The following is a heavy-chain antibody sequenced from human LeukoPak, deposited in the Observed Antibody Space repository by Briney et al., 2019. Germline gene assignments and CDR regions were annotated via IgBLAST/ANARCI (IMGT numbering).Heavy chain of an antibody. D-gene: IGHD1-26*01. CDR1: GGSVSSYY. CDR3: ARENSGSYREFDY. V-gene: IGHV4-4*07. Sequence: SETLSLTCTVSGGSVSSYYWSWIRQPAGKGLEWIGRIYTSGSTNYNASLKSRVSMSVDTSKDQFSLKLSSVTAADTAVFYCARENSGSYREFDYWGQGTLVTVSS. CDR2: IYTSGST. J-gene: IGHJ4*02.